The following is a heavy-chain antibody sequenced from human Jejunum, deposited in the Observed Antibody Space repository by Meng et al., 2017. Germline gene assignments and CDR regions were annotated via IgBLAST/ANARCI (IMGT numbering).Heavy chain of an antibody. CDR1: GYTFTTYG. CDR2: ISAFNGYT. Sequence: ASVKVSCKASGYTFTTYGISWVRQAPGQGLEWMGWISAFNGYTEYAQKYKGRITLTTDTSMDTAHMDLRSLRSDDTAVDYCVRERPYSTGRLTGIDYWGQGTLVTVSS. V-gene: IGHV1-18*01. CDR3: VRERPYSTGRLTGIDY. D-gene: IGHD3-10*01. J-gene: IGHJ4*02.